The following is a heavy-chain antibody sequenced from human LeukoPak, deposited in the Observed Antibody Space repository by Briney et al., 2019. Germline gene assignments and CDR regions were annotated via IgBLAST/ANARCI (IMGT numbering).Heavy chain of an antibody. V-gene: IGHV3-43*02. Sequence: GGSLRLSCAASGLAFSSYAMHWVRQAPGKGLEWVSLISGDGGSTYYADSVKGRFTISRDNSKNSLYLQMNSLRTEDTALYYCAKDLVGATPPPWYYYGMDVWGQGTTVTVSS. CDR1: GLAFSSYA. CDR3: AKDLVGATPPPWYYYGMDV. J-gene: IGHJ6*02. CDR2: ISGDGGST. D-gene: IGHD1-26*01.